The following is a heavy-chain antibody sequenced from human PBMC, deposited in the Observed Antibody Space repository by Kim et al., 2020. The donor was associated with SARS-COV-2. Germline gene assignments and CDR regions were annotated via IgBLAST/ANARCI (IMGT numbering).Heavy chain of an antibody. CDR1: GFTFSSYA. D-gene: IGHD5-12*01. V-gene: IGHV3-23*01. CDR2: ISGSGGST. Sequence: GGSLRLSCAASGFTFSSYAMSWVRQAPGKGLEWVSAISGSGGSTYYADSVKGRFTVSRDNSKNTLYLQMDSLRAEDTAVYYCAKASGYATYYFDYWGQGTLVTVSS. CDR3: AKASGYATYYFDY. J-gene: IGHJ4*02.